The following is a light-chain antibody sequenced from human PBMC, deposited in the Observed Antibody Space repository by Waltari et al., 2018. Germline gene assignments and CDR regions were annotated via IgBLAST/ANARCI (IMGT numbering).Light chain of an antibody. V-gene: IGKV4-1*01. Sequence: DIMMTQSPDVLAVSLGERDSINCTSTHSVLDHFNNNDSLAWDQQKAGQPPGLLIHWASTRETGVPDRFSGSGSGTDFTLTISSLQAEDAALYYCQQYYGPPYNFGQGTRLEIK. CDR3: QQYYGPPYN. J-gene: IGKJ2*01. CDR1: HSVLDHFNNNDS. CDR2: WAS.